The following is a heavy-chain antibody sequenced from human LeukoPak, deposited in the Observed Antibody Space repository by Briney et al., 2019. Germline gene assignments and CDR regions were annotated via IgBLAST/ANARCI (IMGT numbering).Heavy chain of an antibody. Sequence: SQTLSLTFVISGDSASCNSAAWNWIRQSPSRGLEWLGRTYYRSKWYNNYAVSVKSRITINPDTSKNQFSLQLNSVTPEDTAAYYCARETYSAFFTWGQGTLVTVSS. CDR1: GDSASCNSAA. CDR3: ARETYSAFFT. V-gene: IGHV6-1*01. J-gene: IGHJ5*02. CDR2: TYYRSKWYN. D-gene: IGHD2-21*01.